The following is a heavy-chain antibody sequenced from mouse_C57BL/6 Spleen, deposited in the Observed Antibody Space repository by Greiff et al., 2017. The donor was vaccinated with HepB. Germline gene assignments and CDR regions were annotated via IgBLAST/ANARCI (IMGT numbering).Heavy chain of an antibody. Sequence: VHVKQSGPELVKPGDSVKISCKASGYSFTGYFMNWVMQSHGKSLEWIGRINPYNGDTFYNQKFKGKATLTVDKSSSTAHMELRSLTSEDSAVYYCARSGYDYGFDYWGQGTTLTVSS. CDR2: INPYNGDT. D-gene: IGHD2-4*01. V-gene: IGHV1-20*01. CDR3: ARSGYDYGFDY. CDR1: GYSFTGYF. J-gene: IGHJ2*01.